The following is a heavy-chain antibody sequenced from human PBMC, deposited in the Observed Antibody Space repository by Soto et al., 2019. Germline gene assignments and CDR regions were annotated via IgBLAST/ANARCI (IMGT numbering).Heavy chain of an antibody. J-gene: IGHJ5*01. D-gene: IGHD2-2*01. V-gene: IGHV1-18*04. CDR1: GYTFNMYG. CDR2: ISAYNGNT. Sequence: QVQLVQSGAEVKKPGASVKVSCKASGYTFNMYGITWVRQAPGQGLEWMGWISAYNGNTNYAQKFQGRVTMTTDTSTSTGYMELRSLRSDDTGVYYCARQDVVVPRAITEFESWGEGALVTVSS. CDR3: ARQDVVVPRAITEFES.